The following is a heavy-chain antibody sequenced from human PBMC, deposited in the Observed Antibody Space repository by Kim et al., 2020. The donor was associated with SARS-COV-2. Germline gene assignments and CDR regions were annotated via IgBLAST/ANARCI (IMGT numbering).Heavy chain of an antibody. Sequence: SETLSLTCTVSGGSISSYYWSWIRQPPGKGLEWIGYIYYSGSTNYNPSLKSRVTISVDTSKNQFSLKLSSVTAADTAVYYCARVRDFWSGQHYGMDVWGQGTTVTVSS. CDR2: IYYSGST. CDR3: ARVRDFWSGQHYGMDV. V-gene: IGHV4-59*13. D-gene: IGHD3-3*01. CDR1: GGSISSYY. J-gene: IGHJ6*02.